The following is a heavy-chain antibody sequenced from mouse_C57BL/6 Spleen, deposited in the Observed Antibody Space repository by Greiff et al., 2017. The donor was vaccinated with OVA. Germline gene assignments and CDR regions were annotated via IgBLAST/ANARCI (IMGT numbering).Heavy chain of an antibody. D-gene: IGHD4-1*01. J-gene: IGHJ1*03. CDR1: GYAFSSSW. Sequence: QVQLQQSGPELVKPGASVKISCKASGYAFSSSWMNWVKQRPGKGLEWIGRIYPGDGDTNYNGKFKGKATLTADKSSSTAYMQLSSLTSEDSAVYFCARRNWDPYWYFDVWGTGTTVTVSS. V-gene: IGHV1-82*01. CDR3: ARRNWDPYWYFDV. CDR2: IYPGDGDT.